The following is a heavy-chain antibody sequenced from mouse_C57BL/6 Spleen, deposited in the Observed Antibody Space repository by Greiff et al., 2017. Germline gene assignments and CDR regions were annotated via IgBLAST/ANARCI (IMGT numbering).Heavy chain of an antibody. CDR1: GYSITSGYY. Sequence: EVQLQQSGPGLVKPSQSLSLTCSVTGYSITSGYYWNWIRQFPGNKLEWMGYISYDGSNNYNPSLKNRISITRDTSKNQFFLKLNSVTTEDTATYYCARSGNYGALDYWGQGTTLTVSS. D-gene: IGHD2-1*01. CDR2: ISYDGSN. V-gene: IGHV3-6*01. CDR3: ARSGNYGALDY. J-gene: IGHJ2*01.